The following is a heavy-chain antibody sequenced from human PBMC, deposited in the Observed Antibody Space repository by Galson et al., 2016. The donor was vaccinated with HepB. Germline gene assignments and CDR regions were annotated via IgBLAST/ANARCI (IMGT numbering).Heavy chain of an antibody. V-gene: IGHV3-48*04. D-gene: IGHD4-17*01. CDR1: GFTFTGYS. CDR3: ARQGGYGNDGGGFEY. CDR2: ISSSSTTI. Sequence: SLRLSCAASGFTFTGYSMNWVRQAPGKGLQWISYISSSSTTIYYADSVKGRFTISRDNARNSLYLQMNRLRAEDTAVYYCARQGGYGNDGGGFEYWGQGTLVTVSS. J-gene: IGHJ4*02.